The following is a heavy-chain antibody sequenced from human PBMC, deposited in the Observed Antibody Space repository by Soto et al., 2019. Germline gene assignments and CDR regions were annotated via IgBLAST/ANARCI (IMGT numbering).Heavy chain of an antibody. D-gene: IGHD3-16*01. CDR3: ARDGSDGIGDRNGMDV. CDR2: IYYSGST. CDR1: GGSISSYY. J-gene: IGHJ6*02. V-gene: IGHV4-59*01. Sequence: QVQLQESGPGLVKPSETLSLTCTVSGGSISSYYWSWIRQPPGKGLEWIGYIYYSGSTNYNPSLKGRVTISVDTSKNQFSLKLSSVTAADTAVYYCARDGSDGIGDRNGMDVWGQGTTVTVSS.